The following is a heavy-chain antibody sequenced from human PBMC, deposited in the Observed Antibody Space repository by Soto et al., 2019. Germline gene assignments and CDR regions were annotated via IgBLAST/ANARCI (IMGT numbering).Heavy chain of an antibody. CDR1: GYTFTGYY. V-gene: IGHV1-2*04. J-gene: IGHJ6*03. Sequence: ASVKVSCKAPGYTFTGYYMHWVRQAPGQGLEWMGWINPNSGGTNYAQKFQGWVTMTRDTSISTAYMELSRLRSDDTAVYYCARGLPYHYYYYMDVWGKGTTVTVSS. CDR2: INPNSGGT. CDR3: ARGLPYHYYYYMDV.